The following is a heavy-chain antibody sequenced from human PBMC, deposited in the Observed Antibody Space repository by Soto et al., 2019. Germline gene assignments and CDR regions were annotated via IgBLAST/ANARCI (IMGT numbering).Heavy chain of an antibody. CDR2: IYYSGST. CDR1: GGSISSSSYY. V-gene: IGHV4-39*01. Sequence: SETLSLPCTVSGGSISSSSYYWGWIRQPPGKGLEWIGSIYYSGSTYYNPSLKSRVTISVDTSKNQFSLKLSSVTAADTAVYYCARAVSGVWCGEFDHFDYWGQGSRVPVSS. CDR3: ARAVSGVWCGEFDHFDY. D-gene: IGHD3-10*01. J-gene: IGHJ4*02.